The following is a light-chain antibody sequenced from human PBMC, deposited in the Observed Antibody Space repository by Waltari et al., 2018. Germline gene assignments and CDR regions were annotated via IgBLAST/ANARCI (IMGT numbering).Light chain of an antibody. V-gene: IGKV4-1*01. CDR3: QQYHTTPGT. CDR2: WAA. CDR1: QCVLSSTNSNYY. Sequence: DIVLTQSPDSLALSLGERATISCRSSQCVLSSTNSNYYLAWYQQRPGQPPNLLFYWAATRVSGVPDRFDGSGSGTDCTLTISSLQAEDLAVYDCQQYHTTPGTFGQGTRLEIK. J-gene: IGKJ2*02.